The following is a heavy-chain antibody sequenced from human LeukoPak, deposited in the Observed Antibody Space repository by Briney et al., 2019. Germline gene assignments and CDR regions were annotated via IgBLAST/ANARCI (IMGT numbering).Heavy chain of an antibody. V-gene: IGHV3-21*01. CDR3: ARDYSDYYGMDV. D-gene: IGHD4-11*01. J-gene: IGHJ6*02. CDR1: GFTFSSYS. CDR2: ISGSGSYI. Sequence: KTGGSLRLSCAASGFTFSSYSMNWVRQAPGKGLEWVSSISGSGSYIYYADSVKGRFTVSRDNAKNSLYLQMTSLRAEDTAVYYCARDYSDYYGMDVWGQGTTVTVSS.